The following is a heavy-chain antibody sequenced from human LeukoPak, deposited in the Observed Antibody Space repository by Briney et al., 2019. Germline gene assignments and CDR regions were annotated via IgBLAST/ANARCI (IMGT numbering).Heavy chain of an antibody. CDR2: IYTSGNT. CDR1: GASIDSYY. V-gene: IGHV4-4*09. J-gene: IGHJ6*04. CDR3: ARHVYGEGMVV. D-gene: IGHD4-17*01. Sequence: SETLSLTCSVSGASIDSYYWGWIRQPPGKGLEWIGYIYTSGNTIYNPSLKSPVTISMDTSKNQFSLTLSSVTAADTAVYYCARHVYGEGMVVWGKGTTVTVSS.